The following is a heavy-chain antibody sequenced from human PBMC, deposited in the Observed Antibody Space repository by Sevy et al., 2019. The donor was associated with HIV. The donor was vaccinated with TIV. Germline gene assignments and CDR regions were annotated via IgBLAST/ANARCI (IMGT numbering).Heavy chain of an antibody. J-gene: IGHJ4*02. V-gene: IGHV3-66*01. CDR1: GFTVNSNY. D-gene: IGHD5-18*01. Sequence: GGYLRLYCAASGFTVNSNYMTWVRQAPGKGLEGVSVIHSDDTTYQADSVKDRFTISRDNFKNTLYLHMSSLRAEDTAVYYCARGKSGYGYALNYWGQGTLVTVSS. CDR2: IHSDDTT. CDR3: ARGKSGYGYALNY.